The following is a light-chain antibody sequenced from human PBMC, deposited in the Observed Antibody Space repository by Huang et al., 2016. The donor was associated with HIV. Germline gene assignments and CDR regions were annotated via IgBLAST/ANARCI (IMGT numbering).Light chain of an antibody. Sequence: DIQMTQSPSSLSASVGDRVTITCRASQSISSYLNWYQQKPGKAPKLLIYAASSLQKGFPSRFSGSGSGTDFTLTINSLQPEDFATYYCQQSYSTPGTFGQGTKVEIK. CDR1: QSISSY. J-gene: IGKJ1*01. V-gene: IGKV1-39*01. CDR2: AAS. CDR3: QQSYSTPGT.